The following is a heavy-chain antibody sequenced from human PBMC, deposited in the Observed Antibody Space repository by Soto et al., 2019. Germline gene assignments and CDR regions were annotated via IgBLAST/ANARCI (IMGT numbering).Heavy chain of an antibody. Sequence: ETLSLTCAVYGGSFSGYYWSWIRQPPGKGLEWIGEINHSGSTNYNPSLKSRVTISVDTSKNQFSLKLSSVTAADTAVYYCARPAEVGAVYYYYGMDVWGQGTTVTVSS. V-gene: IGHV4-34*01. J-gene: IGHJ6*02. CDR1: GGSFSGYY. CDR3: ARPAEVGAVYYYYGMDV. CDR2: INHSGST. D-gene: IGHD1-26*01.